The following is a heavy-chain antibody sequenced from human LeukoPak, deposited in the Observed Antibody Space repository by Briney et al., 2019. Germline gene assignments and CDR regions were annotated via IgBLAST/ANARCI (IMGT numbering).Heavy chain of an antibody. CDR2: ISASGGST. V-gene: IGHV3-23*01. Sequence: GGSLRLSCAASGITFSSYALSWVRQAPGKGLEWVSAISASGGSTYYADSVKGRFTISRDNSKNTLYLQMNSLRAEDTAIYYCAPNWNLDYWGQGSLVTVSS. CDR3: APNWNLDY. CDR1: GITFSSYA. J-gene: IGHJ4*02. D-gene: IGHD1-1*01.